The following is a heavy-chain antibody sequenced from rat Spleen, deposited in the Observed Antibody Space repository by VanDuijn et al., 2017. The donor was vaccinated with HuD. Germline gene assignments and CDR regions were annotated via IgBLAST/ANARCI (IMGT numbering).Heavy chain of an antibody. CDR3: ARADVAGLATDGI. CDR1: GFSLRNYG. Sequence: QVQLKESGPGLVQPSQTLSLTCTVSGFSLRNYGVIWVRQPPGKGLEWMGVIWGNGNTNYNSPLKSRLSISRDTSKSQIYLKMNSLQIEDTATYFCARADVAGLATDGIWGQGIMVTVSS. D-gene: IGHD1-11*01. V-gene: IGHV2-13*01. CDR2: IWGNGNT. J-gene: IGHJ2*01.